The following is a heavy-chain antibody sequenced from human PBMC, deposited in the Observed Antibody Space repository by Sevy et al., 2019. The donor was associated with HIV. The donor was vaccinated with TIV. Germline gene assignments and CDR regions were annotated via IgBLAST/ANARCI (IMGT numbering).Heavy chain of an antibody. Sequence: ASVKVSCKASGYTFTGYYMHCVRQAPGQGLQWMGWINPDSGGPNYAPKFQGRVTLTRDTSISTAYMELSRLKSDDTAVYYCVRDDRDGYFEYWGQRTLVTVSS. CDR2: INPDSGGP. V-gene: IGHV1-2*02. CDR1: GYTFTGYY. CDR3: VRDDRDGYFEY. J-gene: IGHJ4*02.